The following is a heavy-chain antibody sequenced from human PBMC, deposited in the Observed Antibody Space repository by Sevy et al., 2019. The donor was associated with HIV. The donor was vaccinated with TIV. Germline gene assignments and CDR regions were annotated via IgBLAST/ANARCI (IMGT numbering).Heavy chain of an antibody. Sequence: SETLSLTCTVSGDSISSGSYYWCWIRQPPGKGLEWIGNIYYGGDTYYNPSLKSRVTISVDTSKNQFSLKMRSVTAADTAVYYCARLGRNEGYFDYWGQRTMVTVSS. V-gene: IGHV4-39*01. CDR2: IYYGGDT. CDR1: GDSISSGSYY. D-gene: IGHD1-1*01. CDR3: ARLGRNEGYFDY. J-gene: IGHJ4*02.